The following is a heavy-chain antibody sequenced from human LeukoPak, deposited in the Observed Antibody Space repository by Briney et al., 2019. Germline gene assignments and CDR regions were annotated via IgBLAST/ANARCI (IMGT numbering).Heavy chain of an antibody. CDR1: GGSISRTTYY. CDR3: ARHDSSGPYNAFDI. D-gene: IGHD3-22*01. CDR2: IYYSGST. J-gene: IGHJ3*02. V-gene: IGHV4-39*01. Sequence: SETLSLTCTVSGGSISRTTYYWGWIRQPPGKGLKWIGSIYYSGSTYYNPSLKSRVTISVDTSKNQFSLKLSSVTAADTAVYYCARHDSSGPYNAFDIWGQGTMVTVSS.